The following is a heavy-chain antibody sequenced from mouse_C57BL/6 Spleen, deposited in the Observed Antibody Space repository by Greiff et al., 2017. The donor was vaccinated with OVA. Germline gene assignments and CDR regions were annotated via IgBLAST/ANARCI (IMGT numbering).Heavy chain of an antibody. CDR3: ASLDYYGSSYFDY. D-gene: IGHD1-1*01. V-gene: IGHV3-6*01. CDR2: ISYDGSN. J-gene: IGHJ2*01. CDR1: GYSITSGYY. Sequence: VQLKESGPGLVKPSQSLSLTCSVTGYSITSGYYWNWIRQFPGNKLEWMGYISYDGSNNYNPSLKNRISITRDTSKNQFFLKLNSVTTEDTATYYCASLDYYGSSYFDYWGQGTTLTVSS.